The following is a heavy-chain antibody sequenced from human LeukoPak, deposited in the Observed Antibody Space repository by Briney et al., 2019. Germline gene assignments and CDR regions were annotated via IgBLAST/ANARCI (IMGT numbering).Heavy chain of an antibody. CDR3: ARGGGSSPSY. CDR1: GGSISSGNFY. D-gene: IGHD6-6*01. CDR2: IYASGST. V-gene: IGHV4-61*02. Sequence: SQTLSLTCTVSGGSISSGNFYWSWIRQPAGKGLEWIGRIYASGSTTYNPSLESRVTISVDTSKNQFSLNLNSVTAADTAVYYCARGGGSSPSYWGRGTLVTVSS. J-gene: IGHJ4*02.